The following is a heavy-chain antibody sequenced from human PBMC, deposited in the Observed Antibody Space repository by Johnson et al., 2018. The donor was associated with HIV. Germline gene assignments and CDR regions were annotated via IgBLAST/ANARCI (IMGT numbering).Heavy chain of an antibody. CDR1: GFTFSNSG. CDR2: IQNDGSNK. J-gene: IGHJ3*02. V-gene: IGHV3-33*08. D-gene: IGHD6-13*01. CDR3: ARDITSSNYAFDI. Sequence: QVQLVESGGGVVQPGRSLRLSCAASGFTFSNSGMHWVRQAPGKGLEWVAFIQNDGSNKYYADSVKGRFTISRDNAKNSLYLQMNSLRAEDTALYYCARDITSSNYAFDIWGQGTMVTVSS.